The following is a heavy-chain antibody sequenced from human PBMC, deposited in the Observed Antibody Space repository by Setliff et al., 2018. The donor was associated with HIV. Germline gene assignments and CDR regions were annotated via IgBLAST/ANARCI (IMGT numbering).Heavy chain of an antibody. CDR2: ISGSGGST. CDR3: ATLWMRGGYFDT. V-gene: IGHV3-23*01. J-gene: IGHJ4*02. CDR1: GFTFSSYA. D-gene: IGHD2-15*01. Sequence: PGGSLRLSCAASGFTFSSYAMSWVRQAPGKGLEWVSAISGSGGSTYYADSVKGRFTISRDNSKNTLYLQMNSLRPEDTAVYYCATLWMRGGYFDTWGQGTLVTVSS.